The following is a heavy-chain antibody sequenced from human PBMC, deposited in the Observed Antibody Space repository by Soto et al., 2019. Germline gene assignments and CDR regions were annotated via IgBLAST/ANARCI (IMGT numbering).Heavy chain of an antibody. CDR1: GYTFTSYA. CDR2: INAGNGNT. D-gene: IGHD6-19*01. V-gene: IGHV1-3*01. Sequence: ASVKVSCKASGYTFTSYAMHWVRQAPGQRLEWMGWINAGNGNTRYSQKFQGRVTITRDTSASTAYMEPSSLRSEDTAVYYCAREEEAVAGTFDYWGQGTLVTVSS. CDR3: AREEEAVAGTFDY. J-gene: IGHJ4*02.